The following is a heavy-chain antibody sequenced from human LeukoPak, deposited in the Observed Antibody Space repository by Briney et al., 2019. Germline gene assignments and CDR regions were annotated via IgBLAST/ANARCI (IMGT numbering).Heavy chain of an antibody. D-gene: IGHD6-19*01. CDR1: GFTFSSYA. V-gene: IGHV3-23*01. CDR2: ISDSGDYT. J-gene: IGHJ4*02. CDR3: AKDFEVHSNGCRGYFDY. Sequence: GGSLTLSCAGSGFTFSSYAMSWVRQAPGQGLEWVSVISDSGDYTSYADSVRGRFTISRDNSKNTLYLQMNSLRPEDTAVYYCAKDFEVHSNGCRGYFDYWGQGTLVTVSS.